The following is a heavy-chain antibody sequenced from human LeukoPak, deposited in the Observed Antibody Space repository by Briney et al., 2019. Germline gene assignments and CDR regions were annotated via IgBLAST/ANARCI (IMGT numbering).Heavy chain of an antibody. J-gene: IGHJ3*02. CDR2: MNPISGDT. Sequence: GASVKVSCEGSGYTFTGAFMHWVRQAPGQGVVWMGWMNPISGDTGYAQKFQGRVTITRNTSISTADMELSSLRSEDTAVYYCARDSLSLDAFDIWGQGTMVTVSS. D-gene: IGHD1-26*01. CDR3: ARDSLSLDAFDI. CDR1: GYTFTGAF. V-gene: IGHV1-8*03.